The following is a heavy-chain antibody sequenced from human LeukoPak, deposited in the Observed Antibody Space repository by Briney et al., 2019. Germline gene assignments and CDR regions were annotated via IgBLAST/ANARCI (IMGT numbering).Heavy chain of an antibody. CDR2: IYYSGST. J-gene: IGHJ4*02. V-gene: IGHV4-59*01. Sequence: SETLSLTCAVSGGSFSGYYWSWIRQPPGQGLEWIGYIYYSGSTNYNPSLKSRVTMSIDTSKNQSSLTLSSVTAADTAVYYCARLQTNYGDYFHFDYWGQGTLVTVSS. D-gene: IGHD4-17*01. CDR1: GGSFSGYY. CDR3: ARLQTNYGDYFHFDY.